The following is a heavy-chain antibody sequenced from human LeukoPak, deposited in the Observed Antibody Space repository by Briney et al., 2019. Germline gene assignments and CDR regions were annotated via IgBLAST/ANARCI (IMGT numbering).Heavy chain of an antibody. CDR1: GFTFSSYS. V-gene: IGHV3-21*01. CDR2: ISSSSSYI. CDR3: ARVEVDYYDRFDI. D-gene: IGHD3-22*01. J-gene: IGHJ3*02. Sequence: PGGSLRLSCAASGFTFSSYSMNWVRQAPGKGLEWVSSISSSSSYIYYADSVKGRFTISRDNAKNSLYLQMNSLRAEDTAVYYCARVEVDYYDRFDIWGQGTMVTVSS.